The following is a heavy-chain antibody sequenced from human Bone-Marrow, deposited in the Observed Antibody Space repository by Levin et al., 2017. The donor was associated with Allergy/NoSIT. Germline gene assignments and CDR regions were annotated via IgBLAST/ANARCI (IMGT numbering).Heavy chain of an antibody. CDR3: ARAVVAAVSDF. CDR2: ISGSGSLI. D-gene: IGHD2-15*01. J-gene: IGHJ4*02. V-gene: IGHV3-48*03. Sequence: QAGGSLRLSCAASGFSFRSHEMNWIRQAPGKALEWVSCISGSGSLIYYADSVKGRFTISRDNAKNSLHLQMNSLRADDTAVYYCARAVVAAVSDFWGQGTLVTVSS. CDR1: GFSFRSHE.